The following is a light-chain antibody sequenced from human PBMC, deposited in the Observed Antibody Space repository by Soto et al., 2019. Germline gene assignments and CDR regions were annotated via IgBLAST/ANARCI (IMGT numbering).Light chain of an antibody. CDR3: SSKRDSSTLFV. CDR2: EVT. CDR1: SSDVGAYNY. Sequence: QSVLGQPASVSGSPGQSITISCTGTSSDVGAYNYVSWYQHHPGKVPKLLIYEVTNRPSGVSDRFSGSKSGNTASLTISGLQAEDEADYYCSSKRDSSTLFVFGTGTKV. J-gene: IGLJ1*01. V-gene: IGLV2-14*01.